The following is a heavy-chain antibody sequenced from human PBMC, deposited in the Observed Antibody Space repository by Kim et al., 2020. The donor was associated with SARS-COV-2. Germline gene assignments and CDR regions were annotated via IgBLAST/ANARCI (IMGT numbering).Heavy chain of an antibody. CDR1: GFAISSSA. D-gene: IGHD6-19*01. V-gene: IGHV3-23*01. Sequence: GGSLRLSCAASGFAISSSAMSWVRQAPGKGLEWVSTFGHTNNELYYADSVRGRFTISRDTSKNTVYLQMYSLSADDTALYYCAKRGGSRGWGAFDVWGQGTMVTVSS. J-gene: IGHJ3*01. CDR3: AKRGGSRGWGAFDV. CDR2: FGHTNNEL.